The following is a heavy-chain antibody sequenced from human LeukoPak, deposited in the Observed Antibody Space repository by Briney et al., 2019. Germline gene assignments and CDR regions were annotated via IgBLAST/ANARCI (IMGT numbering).Heavy chain of an antibody. D-gene: IGHD6-19*01. CDR2: ISYDGSNK. J-gene: IGHJ4*02. V-gene: IGHV3-30*04. CDR3: ARGTPYSSGWNFDY. CDR1: GFTFSSYA. Sequence: GGSLRLSCAASGFTFSSYAMHWVRQAPGKGLEWVAVISYDGSNKYYADSVKGRFTISRDNSKNTLYPQMNSLRAEDTAVYYCARGTPYSSGWNFDYWGQGTLVTVSS.